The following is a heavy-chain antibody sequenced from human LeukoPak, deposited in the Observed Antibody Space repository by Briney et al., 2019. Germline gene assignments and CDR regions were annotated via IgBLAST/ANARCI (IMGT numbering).Heavy chain of an antibody. CDR1: GFTFGSYG. V-gene: IGHV3-33*01. J-gene: IGHJ6*03. CDR2: IWYDGSNK. Sequence: GRSLRLSCAASGFTFGSYGMHWVRQAPGKGLEWVAVIWYDGSNKYYADSVKGRFTISRDNPKNTLYLQMNSLRAEDTAVYYCARAARTDYYYMDVWGKGTTVTVSS. CDR3: ARAARTDYYYMDV.